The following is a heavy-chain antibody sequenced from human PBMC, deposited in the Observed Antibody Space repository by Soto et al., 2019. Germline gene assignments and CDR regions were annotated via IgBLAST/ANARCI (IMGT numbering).Heavy chain of an antibody. CDR2: VSSTGSS. V-gene: IGHV4-4*07. Sequence: SETLSLPCTFSGDSISNYYWSCILHSAEKRLEWIGRVSSTGSSYYNPSLKSLVTISVDTSKNQVSLNLTSVTAADTAVYYCARGVPAAGTDWFDPWGQGTLVTVSS. CDR3: ARGVPAAGTDWFDP. J-gene: IGHJ5*02. CDR1: GDSISNYY. D-gene: IGHD6-13*01.